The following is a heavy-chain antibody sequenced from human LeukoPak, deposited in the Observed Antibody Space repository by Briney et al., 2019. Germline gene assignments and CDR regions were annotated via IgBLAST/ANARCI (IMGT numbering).Heavy chain of an antibody. D-gene: IGHD3-10*01. J-gene: IGHJ4*02. Sequence: GGSLRLSCAASGFTFSSYWMSWVGKAPGKGLDWVANKKQDGSEKYYVDSVKGRFTISRDNAKNSLYLQMNSLRAEDTAVYYCAREDAAWFGESQYYFDYWGQGTLVTVSS. CDR2: KKQDGSEK. CDR3: AREDAAWFGESQYYFDY. V-gene: IGHV3-7*01. CDR1: GFTFSSYW.